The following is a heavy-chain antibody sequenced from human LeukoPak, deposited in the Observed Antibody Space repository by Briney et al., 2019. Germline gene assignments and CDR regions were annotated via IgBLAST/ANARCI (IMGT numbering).Heavy chain of an antibody. CDR2: TYYRSKWYN. V-gene: IGHV6-1*01. D-gene: IGHD6-19*01. CDR1: GDSFSSNSAA. CDR3: ARTKSDSSGWRSYYFDY. J-gene: IGHJ4*02. Sequence: SPPLSLPCAISGDSFSSNSAAWNWIRPSPSRGLEWLGRTYYRSKWYNDYAVSVKSRITINPDTSKNQFSLQLNSVTPEDTAVYYCARTKSDSSGWRSYYFDYWGQGTLVTVSS.